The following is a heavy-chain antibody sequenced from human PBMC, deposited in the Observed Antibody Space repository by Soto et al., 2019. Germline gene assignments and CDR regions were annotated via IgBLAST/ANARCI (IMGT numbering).Heavy chain of an antibody. CDR2: IYYSGST. Sequence: SDTLSLSCTVSGGSISSYYWSWILQPPGKGLEWIGYIYYSGSTNYNPSLKSRVTISVDTSKNQFSLKLSSVTAADTAVYYCARAGTYCSGGSCYFIFDYWGQGTLVTVSS. CDR1: GGSISSYY. J-gene: IGHJ4*02. D-gene: IGHD2-15*01. V-gene: IGHV4-59*01. CDR3: ARAGTYCSGGSCYFIFDY.